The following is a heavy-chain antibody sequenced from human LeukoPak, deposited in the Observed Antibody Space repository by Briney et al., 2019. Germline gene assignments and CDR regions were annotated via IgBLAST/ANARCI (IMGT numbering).Heavy chain of an antibody. CDR3: ASRCGSTSCYTGFQH. Sequence: ASVKVSCKASGGTFSSYAISWVRQAPGQGLEWMGGIIPIFGTANYAQKFQGRVTITADESTSTAYMELSSLRSVDTAVYYCASRCGSTSCYTGFQHWGQGTLVTVSS. D-gene: IGHD2-2*02. J-gene: IGHJ1*01. CDR1: GGTFSSYA. CDR2: IIPIFGTA. V-gene: IGHV1-69*13.